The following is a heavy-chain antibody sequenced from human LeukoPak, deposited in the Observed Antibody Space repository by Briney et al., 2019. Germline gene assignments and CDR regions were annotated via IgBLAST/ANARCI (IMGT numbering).Heavy chain of an antibody. CDR2: IYTSGST. V-gene: IGHV4-4*07. J-gene: IGHJ3*02. D-gene: IGHD6-19*01. CDR1: GGSISSYY. Sequence: SETLSLTCTVPGGSISSYYWSWIRQPAGKGLEWIGRIYTSGSTNYNPSLKSRVTMSVDTSKNQFSPKLSSVTAADTAVYYCARRAVAADDAFDIWGQGTMVTVSS. CDR3: ARRAVAADDAFDI.